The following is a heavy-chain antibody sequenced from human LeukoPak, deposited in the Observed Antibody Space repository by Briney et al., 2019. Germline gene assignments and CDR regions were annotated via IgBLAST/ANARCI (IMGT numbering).Heavy chain of an antibody. CDR1: GFTFSSYA. CDR2: ISGSGGST. D-gene: IGHD6-13*01. CDR3: AKDQSSSWSIDAFDI. V-gene: IGHV3-23*01. J-gene: IGHJ3*02. Sequence: GGSLRLSCAASGFTFSSYAMSWVRQATGKGLEWVSAISGSGGSTYYADSVKGRFTISRDNSKNTLYLQMNSLRAEDTAVYYCAKDQSSSWSIDAFDIWGQGTMVTVSS.